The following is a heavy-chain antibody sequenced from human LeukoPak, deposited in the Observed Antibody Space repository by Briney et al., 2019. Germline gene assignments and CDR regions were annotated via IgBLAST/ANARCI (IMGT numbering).Heavy chain of an antibody. CDR3: ASRRYCSSTSCSLYFDY. CDR1: GGSISSSNW. Sequence: SGTLSLTCAVSGGSISSSNWWSWVRQPPGKGLEWIGEIYHSGSTNYNPSLKSRVTISVDKSKNQFSLKLSSVTAADTAVYYCASRRYCSSTSCSLYFDYWGQGTLVTVPS. D-gene: IGHD2-2*01. J-gene: IGHJ4*02. V-gene: IGHV4-4*02. CDR2: IYHSGST.